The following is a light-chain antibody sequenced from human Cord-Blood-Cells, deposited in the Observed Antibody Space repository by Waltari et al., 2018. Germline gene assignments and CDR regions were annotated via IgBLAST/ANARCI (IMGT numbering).Light chain of an antibody. V-gene: IGKV3-15*01. J-gene: IGKJ4*01. Sequence: EIVMTQSPATLSVSPGERATLSCRASQSVSSNLAWYQQKPGQAPRLLIYGASTRATGIPARFSGSGSGTEFTLTISSLQSEDFAVYYCQQYYSTLPLTFGGGTKVEIK. CDR3: QQYYSTLPLT. CDR1: QSVSSN. CDR2: GAS.